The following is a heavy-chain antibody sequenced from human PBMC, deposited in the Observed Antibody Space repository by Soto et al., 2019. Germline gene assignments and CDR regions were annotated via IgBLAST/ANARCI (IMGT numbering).Heavy chain of an antibody. Sequence: EVQLVESGGGLVQPGGSLKLSCAASGFTFSASAMHWVRQASGKGLEWVGRIRSKANSYATTYAASVKGRFTISRDDSKNTAYLQMNSLKTEDTPVYYCISMTTVTSFSDYWGQGTLVTVSS. D-gene: IGHD4-17*01. J-gene: IGHJ4*02. CDR3: ISMTTVTSFSDY. V-gene: IGHV3-73*01. CDR1: GFTFSASA. CDR2: IRSKANSYAT.